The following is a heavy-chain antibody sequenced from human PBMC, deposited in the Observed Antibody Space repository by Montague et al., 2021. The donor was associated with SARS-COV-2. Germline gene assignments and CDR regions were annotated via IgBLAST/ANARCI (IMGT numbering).Heavy chain of an antibody. D-gene: IGHD3-10*02. CDR3: ARGMFGELGAWFDP. V-gene: IGHV1-8*01. CDR2: MNPNSGST. J-gene: IGHJ5*02. CDR1: GYTFTSYD. Sequence: SVKVSCKASGYTFTSYDINWLRQATGEGLEWMGWMNPNSGSTGYAQKFQGRVTMTRNTSISTAYMELSSLRSEDTAVYYCARGMFGELGAWFDPWGQGILVTVSS.